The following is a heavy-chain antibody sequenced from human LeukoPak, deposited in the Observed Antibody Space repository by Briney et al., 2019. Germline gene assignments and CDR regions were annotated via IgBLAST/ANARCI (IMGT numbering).Heavy chain of an antibody. CDR1: APSIGSYY. V-gene: IGHV4-59*01. D-gene: IGHD7-27*01. J-gene: IGHJ6*04. CDR2: IYYSGST. Sequence: SQSLSLTSTLAAPSIGSYYCRCIRPPPRDGSGWVGYIYYSGSTNNNPSHTSRDTLSVDTPKNQFSLKLSSLPAADTAVCYCARDGTGDRYYVMHVWGKGTTVPVS. CDR3: ARDGTGDRYYVMHV.